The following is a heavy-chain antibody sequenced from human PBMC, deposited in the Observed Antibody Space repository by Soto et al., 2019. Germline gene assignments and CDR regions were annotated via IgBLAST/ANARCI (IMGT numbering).Heavy chain of an antibody. J-gene: IGHJ3*02. CDR1: GFTFSSYS. CDR2: ISSSSSYI. CDR3: ARERGNYDFWSGPDAFDI. Sequence: GGSLRLSCAASGFTFSSYSMNWVRQAPGKGLEWVSSISSSSSYIYYADSVKGRFTISRDNAKNSLYLQMNSLRAEDTAVYYCARERGNYDFWSGPDAFDIWGQGTMVTVSS. V-gene: IGHV3-21*01. D-gene: IGHD3-3*01.